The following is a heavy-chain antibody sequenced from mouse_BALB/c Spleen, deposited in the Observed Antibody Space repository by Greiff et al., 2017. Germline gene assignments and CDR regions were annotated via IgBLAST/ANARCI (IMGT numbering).Heavy chain of an antibody. V-gene: IGHV14-3*02. CDR2: IDPANGNT. D-gene: IGHD1-1*01. J-gene: IGHJ2*01. CDR3: ARDTTVGDYFDY. Sequence: DVHLVESGAELVKPGASVKLSCTASGFNIKDTYMHWVKQRPEQGLEWIGRIDPANGNTKYDPKFQGKATITADTSSNTAYLQLSSLTSEDTAVYYCARDTTVGDYFDYWGQGTTLTVSS. CDR1: GFNIKDTY.